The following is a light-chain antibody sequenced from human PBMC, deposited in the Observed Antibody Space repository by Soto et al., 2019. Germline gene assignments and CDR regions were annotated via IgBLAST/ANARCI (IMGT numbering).Light chain of an antibody. V-gene: IGKV3D-15*01. J-gene: IGKJ5*01. Sequence: EKVMTQSPATLSVSPGERATLSCRASQSVSSNLAWYQQKPGQAPRLLIYGASTRATGIPARFSGSGSGTEFTLTISSLQSEDFAVYFCQDHNNWPPDTFGQGTRLEIK. CDR3: QDHNNWPPDT. CDR2: GAS. CDR1: QSVSSN.